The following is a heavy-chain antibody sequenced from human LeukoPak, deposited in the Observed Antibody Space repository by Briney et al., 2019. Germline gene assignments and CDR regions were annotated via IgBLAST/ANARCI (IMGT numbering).Heavy chain of an antibody. D-gene: IGHD3-22*01. CDR2: ISGSGGST. Sequence: GGSLRLSCAASGFTFSSYAMSWVRQAPGKGLEWVSAISGSGGSTYYADSVKGRFTISRDNSKNTLYLQTNSLRAEDTAVYYCAKEGSYYDSSGYYDYWGQGTLVTVSS. CDR1: GFTFSSYA. V-gene: IGHV3-23*01. J-gene: IGHJ4*02. CDR3: AKEGSYYDSSGYYDY.